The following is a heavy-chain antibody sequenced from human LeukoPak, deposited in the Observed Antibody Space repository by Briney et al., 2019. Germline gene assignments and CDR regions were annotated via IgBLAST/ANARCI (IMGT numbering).Heavy chain of an antibody. CDR3: AKASITIFGVVIINSEYFQH. V-gene: IGHV3-30*02. CDR2: IRYDGSNK. J-gene: IGHJ1*01. Sequence: GGSLRLSCAASGFTFSSYGMHWVRQAPGKGLEWVAFIRYDGSNKYYADSVKGRFTISRDNSKNTLYLQMNSLRAEDTAVYYCAKASITIFGVVIINSEYFQHWGQGTLVTVSS. CDR1: GFTFSSYG. D-gene: IGHD3-3*01.